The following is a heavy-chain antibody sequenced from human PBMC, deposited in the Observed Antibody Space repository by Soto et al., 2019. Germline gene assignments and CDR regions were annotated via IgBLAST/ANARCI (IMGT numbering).Heavy chain of an antibody. CDR3: ARGDSSDNYYYYGMDV. CDR2: ISYDGSNK. V-gene: IGHV3-30-3*01. D-gene: IGHD6-25*01. CDR1: GFTFSSYA. Sequence: LRLSCAASGFTFSSYAMHWVRQAPGKGLEWVAVISYDGSNKYYADSVKGRFTISRDNSKNTLYLQMNSLRAEDTAVYYCARGDSSDNYYYYGMDVWGQGTTVTVSS. J-gene: IGHJ6*02.